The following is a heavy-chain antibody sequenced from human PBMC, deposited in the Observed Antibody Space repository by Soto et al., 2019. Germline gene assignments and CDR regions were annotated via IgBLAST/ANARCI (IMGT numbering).Heavy chain of an antibody. Sequence: PGGSLRLSCAASGFTFSSYWMSWVRQAPGKGLEWVANIKQDGSEKYYVDSVKGRFTISRDNAKNSLYLQMNSLRAEDTAVYYCARGGCGGDCYPRGDAFDIWGQGTMVTVSS. CDR2: IKQDGSEK. J-gene: IGHJ3*02. CDR1: GFTFSSYW. V-gene: IGHV3-7*01. D-gene: IGHD2-21*02. CDR3: ARGGCGGDCYPRGDAFDI.